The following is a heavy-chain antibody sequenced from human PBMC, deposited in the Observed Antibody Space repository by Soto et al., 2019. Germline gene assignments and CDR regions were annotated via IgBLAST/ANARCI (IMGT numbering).Heavy chain of an antibody. Sequence: SETLSLTCTVSDDSFRGAEYYWSWIRQPLGKGPEWIGYTYYNGDTKYNPALRSRVTMSEDTSKNQFSLRLSSVTAADTAVYFCARGPAYIDGWRTFDLWGRGILVTV. CDR3: ARGPAYIDGWRTFDL. D-gene: IGHD6-19*01. V-gene: IGHV4-61*08. J-gene: IGHJ4*02. CDR1: DDSFRGAEYY. CDR2: TYYNGDT.